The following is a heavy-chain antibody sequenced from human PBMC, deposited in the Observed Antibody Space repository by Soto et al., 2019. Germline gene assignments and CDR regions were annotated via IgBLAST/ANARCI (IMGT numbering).Heavy chain of an antibody. CDR3: ARDYRASYPAYYYYGMDV. V-gene: IGHV4-31*03. CDR2: IYYSGST. J-gene: IGHJ6*02. CDR1: GGSISSGGYY. D-gene: IGHD3-16*02. Sequence: QVQLQESGPGLVKPSQTLSLTCTVSGGSISSGGYYWSWIRQHPGKGLEWIGYIYYSGSTYYNPSLKSRVTISVDTSKNQFSLKRSSVTAADTAVYYCARDYRASYPAYYYYGMDVWGQGTTVTVSS.